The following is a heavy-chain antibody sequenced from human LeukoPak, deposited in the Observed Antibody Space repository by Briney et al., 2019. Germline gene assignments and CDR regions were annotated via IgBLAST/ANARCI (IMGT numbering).Heavy chain of an antibody. CDR2: INHSGST. CDR3: ARKKGSGSGLKATNWFDP. CDR1: GGSFSGYY. V-gene: IGHV4-34*01. J-gene: IGHJ5*02. Sequence: PSETLSLTCAVYGGSFSGYYWSWIRQPPGKGLEWIWEINHSGSTNYNPSLKSRVTISVDTSKNQFSLKLSSVTAADTAVYYCARKKGSGSGLKATNWFDPWGQGTLVTVSS. D-gene: IGHD6-25*01.